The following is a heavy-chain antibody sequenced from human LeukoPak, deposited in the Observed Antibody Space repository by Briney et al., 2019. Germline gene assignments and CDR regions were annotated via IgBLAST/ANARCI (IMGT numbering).Heavy chain of an antibody. CDR2: ISAYNGNT. CDR1: GYTFTSYG. CDR3: ARDSGSGWYDECFQH. D-gene: IGHD6-19*01. J-gene: IGHJ1*01. Sequence: ASVRVSCKASGYTFTSYGISWVRQAPGQGLEWMGWISAYNGNTNYAQKLQGRVTMTTDTSTSTAYMELRSLRSDDTAVYYCARDSGSGWYDECFQHWGQGTLVTVSS. V-gene: IGHV1-18*01.